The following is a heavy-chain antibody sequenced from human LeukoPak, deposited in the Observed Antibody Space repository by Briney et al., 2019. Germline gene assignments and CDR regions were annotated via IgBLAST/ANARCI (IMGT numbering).Heavy chain of an antibody. D-gene: IGHD5-18*01. Sequence: GASVKVSCKASGYTFTSYGISWVRQAPGQGLEWMGWISAYNGNTNYAQKLQGRVTMTRDTSTSTVYMELSSLRSEDTAVYYCAREIGPRQLHLWASAFDYWGQGTLVTVSS. J-gene: IGHJ4*02. CDR1: GYTFTSYG. CDR3: AREIGPRQLHLWASAFDY. CDR2: ISAYNGNT. V-gene: IGHV1-18*01.